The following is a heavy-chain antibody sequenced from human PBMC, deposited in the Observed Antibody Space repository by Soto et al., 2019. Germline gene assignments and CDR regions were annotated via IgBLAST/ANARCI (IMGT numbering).Heavy chain of an antibody. J-gene: IGHJ3*02. D-gene: IGHD3-9*01. Sequence: LSLTCVVSGGSFSTYYYNWIRQSPGKGLEWIGEINHSGSNNYSPSLKSRVTMSLDTSKNQFSLKLTSVTAADTAVYYCARGGSNDWQVAFDIWGQGTRVTVSS. CDR2: INHSGSN. CDR3: ARGGSNDWQVAFDI. V-gene: IGHV4-34*01. CDR1: GGSFSTYY.